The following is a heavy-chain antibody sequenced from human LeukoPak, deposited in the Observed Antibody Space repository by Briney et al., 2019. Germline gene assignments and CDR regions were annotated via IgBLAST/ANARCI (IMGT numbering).Heavy chain of an antibody. CDR3: ARDLGQYYDTSDNWFDP. V-gene: IGHV3-74*01. J-gene: IGHJ5*02. CDR2: INSDGINT. Sequence: PGGSLRLSCAASGFTFSNYWMHCVRQAPGKGLVWVSRINSDGINTSYADSVKGRFTISRDNAKNTLNLQMNSLRAEVTAVYYCARDLGQYYDTSDNWFDPWGQGTLVTVSS. CDR1: GFTFSNYW. D-gene: IGHD3-22*01.